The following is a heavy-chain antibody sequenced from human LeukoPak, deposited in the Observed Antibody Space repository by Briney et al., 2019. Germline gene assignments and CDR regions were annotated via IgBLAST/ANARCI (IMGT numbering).Heavy chain of an antibody. D-gene: IGHD6-19*01. CDR1: GGSISTSY. CDR2: IYYSGST. V-gene: IGHV4-59*08. Sequence: PSETLSLTCTASGGSISTSYWSWIRQPPGKGLEWIGYIYYSGSTNYNPSLKSRVTISVDTSKNHFSLKLSSVTAADTAVYYCARQGGSGWNDFDYWGQGTLVTVPS. J-gene: IGHJ4*02. CDR3: ARQGGSGWNDFDY.